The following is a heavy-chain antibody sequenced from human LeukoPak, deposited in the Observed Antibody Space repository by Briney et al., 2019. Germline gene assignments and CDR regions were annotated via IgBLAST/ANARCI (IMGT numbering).Heavy chain of an antibody. D-gene: IGHD5-12*01. CDR3: ARDQFRSGYEY. J-gene: IGHJ4*02. V-gene: IGHV4-59*01. Sequence: IPSETLSLTCTVSGGSISSYYWSWIRQPPGKGLEWIGYIYYRGSTNYNPSLKSRVTISVDTSKNQFSLKLSSVTAADTAVYYCARDQFRSGYEYWGQGTLVTVSS. CDR1: GGSISSYY. CDR2: IYYRGST.